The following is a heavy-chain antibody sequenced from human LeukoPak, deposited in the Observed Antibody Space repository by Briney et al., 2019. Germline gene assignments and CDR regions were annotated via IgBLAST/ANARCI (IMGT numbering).Heavy chain of an antibody. V-gene: IGHV3-15*05. CDR2: IKSKTDGGTI. CDR3: NTETADSPRSTLAY. Sequence: PGGSLRLSCAASGFTFSNAWMSWVRQAPGKGLEWVGRIKSKTDGGTIDYAAPVKGRFTISRGYSENTLYLQMNSAQTQDTAVYYCNTETADSPRSTLAYCGQGTLVTVSS. D-gene: IGHD2-21*02. J-gene: IGHJ4*02. CDR1: GFTFSNAW.